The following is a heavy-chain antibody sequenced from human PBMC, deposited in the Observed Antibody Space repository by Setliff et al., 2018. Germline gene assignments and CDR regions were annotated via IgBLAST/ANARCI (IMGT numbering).Heavy chain of an antibody. V-gene: IGHV4-39*07. J-gene: IGHJ6*02. CDR3: ARVSVYSSSWYYYYYGMDV. Sequence: SETLSLTCTVSGGSISSSSYYWGWIRQPPGKGLEWIGSIYYSGSTYYNPSLKSRVTISVDTSKNQFSLKLSSVTAADTAVYYCARVSVYSSSWYYYYYGMDVWSQGTTVTVSS. CDR1: GGSISSSSYY. CDR2: IYYSGST. D-gene: IGHD6-13*01.